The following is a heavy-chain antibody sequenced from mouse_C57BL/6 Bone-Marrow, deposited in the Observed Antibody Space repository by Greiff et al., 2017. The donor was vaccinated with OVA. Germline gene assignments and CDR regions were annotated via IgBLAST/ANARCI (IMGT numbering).Heavy chain of an antibody. D-gene: IGHD1-1*01. CDR3: ARHYGSSLDY. J-gene: IGHJ2*01. V-gene: IGHV1-63*01. Sequence: VQLQQSGADLVRPGTSVKMSCKASGYTFTNYWIGWAKQRPGHGLEWIGDIYPGGGYTNYNEKFKGKATLTADKSSSTAYMQFSSLTSEDSAIYYCARHYGSSLDYWGQGTTLTVSS. CDR1: GYTFTNYW. CDR2: IYPGGGYT.